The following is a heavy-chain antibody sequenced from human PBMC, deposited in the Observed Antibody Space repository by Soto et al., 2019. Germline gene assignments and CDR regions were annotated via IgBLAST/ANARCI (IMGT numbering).Heavy chain of an antibody. Sequence: EVQLVQSGAEVKKPGDYLKISCKGSGFSFSSYWIGWVRQMPGKGLEWMGIIYPGDSSTRYSPSFQGQVSFSAEKSITTAYLQWSSLKASDTAIYYCVRHKPGGSAVPSFYYGMDVWGQGTTVTVSS. CDR3: VRHKPGGSAVPSFYYGMDV. CDR2: IYPGDSST. D-gene: IGHD2-2*02. J-gene: IGHJ6*02. V-gene: IGHV5-51*01. CDR1: GFSFSSYW.